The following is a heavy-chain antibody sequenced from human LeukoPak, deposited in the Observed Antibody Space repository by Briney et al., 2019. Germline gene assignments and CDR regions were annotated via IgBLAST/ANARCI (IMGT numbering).Heavy chain of an antibody. D-gene: IGHD3-9*01. CDR1: GGTFSSYA. V-gene: IGHV1-69*04. CDR3: ARDQHYDVLTGSFSWFND. Sequence: GASVKVSCKASGGTFSSYAISWVRQAPGQGLEWMGRIIPILGIANYAQKFQGRVTITADKSTSTAYMELSSLRSEDTAVYYCARDQHYDVLTGSFSWFNDWGQGTLVTVSS. CDR2: IIPILGIA. J-gene: IGHJ4*02.